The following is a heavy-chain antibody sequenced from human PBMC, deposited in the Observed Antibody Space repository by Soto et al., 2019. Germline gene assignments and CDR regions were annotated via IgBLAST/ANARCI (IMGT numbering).Heavy chain of an antibody. V-gene: IGHV1-18*01. CDR2: ISTYNGNA. CDR1: GYTFTTYG. Sequence: ASVKVSCKASGYTFTTYGVSWVRQAPGQGLEWLGWISTYNGNANYPQKFQGRVTLTTDTSTSTAYMELRSLTSDDTAVYYCASPPNTYYYGSGSYYHYYYYGMDVWGQGTTVTVSS. D-gene: IGHD3-10*01. CDR3: ASPPNTYYYGSGSYYHYYYYGMDV. J-gene: IGHJ6*02.